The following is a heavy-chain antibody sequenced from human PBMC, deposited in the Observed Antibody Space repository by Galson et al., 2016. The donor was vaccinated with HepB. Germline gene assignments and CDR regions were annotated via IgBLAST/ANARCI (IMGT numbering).Heavy chain of an antibody. J-gene: IGHJ4*02. V-gene: IGHV3-74*01. D-gene: IGHD6-19*01. CDR2: INNGGTYT. CDR3: ARGSNDWYGIDY. CDR1: GFTFSLYW. Sequence: SLRLSCAASGFTFSLYWVHWVRQVPGKGLMWVSRINNGGTYTNYADSVRGRFSIFRDDAKNTLYLQMTSLRAEDTAIYYCARGSNDWYGIDYWGQGTLATVSS.